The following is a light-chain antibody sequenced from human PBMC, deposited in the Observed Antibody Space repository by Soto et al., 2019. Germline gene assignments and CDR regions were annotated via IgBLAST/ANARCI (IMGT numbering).Light chain of an antibody. CDR1: QSVSSNY. CDR2: GAS. Sequence: EIVLTQSPGTLSLSPGGRATLSCRASQSVSSNYLAWYQQKPGQAPRLLIYGASSRATGIPDRFSGSGSGTDFTLTIRRLEPEDFAVYYCQHYGRSAYTFGQGTTLEIK. CDR3: QHYGRSAYT. J-gene: IGKJ2*01. V-gene: IGKV3-20*01.